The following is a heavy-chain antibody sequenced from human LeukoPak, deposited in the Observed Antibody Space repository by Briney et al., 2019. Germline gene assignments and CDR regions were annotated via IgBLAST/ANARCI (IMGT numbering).Heavy chain of an antibody. D-gene: IGHD4-11*01. Sequence: SETLSLTCTVSGGSISSSSYYWGWIRQPPGKGLEWIGSIYYSGRTYYNPSIKSRVTISVDTSKNQFSLKLSSVTAADTAVYYCARLGKLQYLDYWGQGTLVTVSS. CDR1: GGSISSSSYY. CDR2: IYYSGRT. CDR3: ARLGKLQYLDY. J-gene: IGHJ4*02. V-gene: IGHV4-39*01.